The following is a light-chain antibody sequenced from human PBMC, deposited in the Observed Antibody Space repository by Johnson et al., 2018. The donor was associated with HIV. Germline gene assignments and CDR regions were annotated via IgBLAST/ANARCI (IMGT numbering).Light chain of an antibody. J-gene: IGLJ1*01. V-gene: IGLV1-51*02. CDR2: EDN. CDR1: SSNIGNNY. Sequence: QSVLTQSPSVSAAPGQRVTISCSGSSSNIGNNYVSWHQQFPGTVPKLLIYEDNKRPSGIPDRFSGSKSSTSATLDNPGPQTGDEADYYCGTWDNSLSAGVVFGTGTKVTVL. CDR3: GTWDNSLSAGVV.